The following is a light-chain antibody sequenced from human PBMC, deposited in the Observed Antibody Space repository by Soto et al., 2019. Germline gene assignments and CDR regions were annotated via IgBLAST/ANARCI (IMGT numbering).Light chain of an antibody. CDR2: AAS. CDR1: QSVSSTF. Sequence: EIVMTQSPPTLSVSPGERATLSCRASQSVSSTFLAWYQQKPGQAPRLLIYAASSRATGIPDRFSGSGSGTDFTLTISRLEPEDFAVYYCQQYGSSLFSFGPGTKVDI. J-gene: IGKJ3*01. V-gene: IGKV3-20*01. CDR3: QQYGSSLFS.